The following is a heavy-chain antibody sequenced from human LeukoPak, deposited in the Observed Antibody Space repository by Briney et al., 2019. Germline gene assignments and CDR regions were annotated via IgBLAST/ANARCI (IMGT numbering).Heavy chain of an antibody. CDR1: GGSFSGYY. CDR3: ARDGIAAAGTDY. Sequence: PSETLSLTCAVYGGSFSGYYWSWIRQPPGKGLEWIGEINHSGSTNYNPSLKSRVTISVDTSKNQFSLKLSSVTAADTAVYYCARDGIAAAGTDYWGQGTLVTVSS. D-gene: IGHD6-13*01. J-gene: IGHJ4*02. CDR2: INHSGST. V-gene: IGHV4-34*01.